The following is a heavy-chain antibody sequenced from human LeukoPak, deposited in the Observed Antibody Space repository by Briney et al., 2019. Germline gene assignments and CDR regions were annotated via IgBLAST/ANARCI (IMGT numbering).Heavy chain of an antibody. J-gene: IGHJ4*02. CDR1: GFTFNNYG. Sequence: GGSLRLSCSASGFTFNNYGIHWVRQAPGKGLEYVSAISSNGGSTCYADSVKGRFTISRDNSKNTLYLHMSSLRPEDTAVYYCVRDRPTGIDGDSSSYYWGLLDYWGQGTLVTVSS. D-gene: IGHD3-22*01. V-gene: IGHV3-64D*09. CDR3: VRDRPTGIDGDSSSYYWGLLDY. CDR2: ISSNGGST.